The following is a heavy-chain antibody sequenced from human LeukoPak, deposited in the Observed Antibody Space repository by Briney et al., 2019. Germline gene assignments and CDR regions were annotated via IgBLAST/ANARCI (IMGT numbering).Heavy chain of an antibody. CDR2: IHKSETT. J-gene: IGHJ4*02. CDR1: GGSISNYY. CDR3: ARGVGYSYGLDY. Sequence: SETLSLTCTVSGGSISNYYWSWIRQPPGKGLEWIGFIHKSETTSYSPSLQSRVTISVDTSKSQFSLKLSSVTAADTAVYYCARGVGYSYGLDYWGQGTLVIVSS. D-gene: IGHD5-18*01. V-gene: IGHV4-59*01.